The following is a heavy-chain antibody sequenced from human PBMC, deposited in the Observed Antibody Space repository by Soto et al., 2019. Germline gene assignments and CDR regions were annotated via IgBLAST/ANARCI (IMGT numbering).Heavy chain of an antibody. CDR2: ISAYNGNT. Sequence: ASGKVSCKASGYSFTSYGISWVRQAPGQGLEWMGRISAYNGNTNYAQKLQGRVTMTTDTSTSTAYMELRSLRSDDTAVYYCARVVGALGHWFDPWGQGTLVTVSS. CDR1: GYSFTSYG. J-gene: IGHJ5*02. D-gene: IGHD1-26*01. V-gene: IGHV1-18*01. CDR3: ARVVGALGHWFDP.